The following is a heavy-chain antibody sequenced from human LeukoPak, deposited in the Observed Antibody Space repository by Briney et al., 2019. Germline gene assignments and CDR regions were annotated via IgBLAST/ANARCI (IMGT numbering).Heavy chain of an antibody. CDR1: GYTLTELS. D-gene: IGHD3-22*01. CDR3: ATFTPSNYYDSSGYGY. Sequence: ASVKVSCKVSGYTLTELSMHWVRQAPGKGLEWMGGFDPEDGETIYAQKFQGRVTMTEDTSTDTAYMELSSLRSEDTAVYYCATFTPSNYYDSSGYGYWGQGTLVTVSS. CDR2: FDPEDGET. V-gene: IGHV1-24*01. J-gene: IGHJ4*02.